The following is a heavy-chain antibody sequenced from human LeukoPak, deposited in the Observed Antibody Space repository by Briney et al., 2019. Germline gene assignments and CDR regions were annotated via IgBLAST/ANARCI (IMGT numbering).Heavy chain of an antibody. D-gene: IGHD6-13*01. CDR1: GFTFSSYA. CDR2: IRYDGSDK. CDR3: AKDQPHSSSWYVGY. J-gene: IGHJ4*02. Sequence: GGSLRLSCAASGFTFSSYAMHWVRQAPGKGLEWVAFIRYDGSDKYYAEFVKGRFTISRDSSKNTVYLQMNSLRDEDTAVYYCAKDQPHSSSWYVGYWGQGTLVTVSP. V-gene: IGHV3-30*02.